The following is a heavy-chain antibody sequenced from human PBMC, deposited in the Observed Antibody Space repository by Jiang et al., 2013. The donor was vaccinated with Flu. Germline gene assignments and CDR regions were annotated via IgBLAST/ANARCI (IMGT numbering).Heavy chain of an antibody. D-gene: IGHD2-2*01. CDR1: GGTFSSCP. Sequence: GAEVKKPGSSVKVSCKASGGTFSSCPISWVRQAPGQGLEWMGGIIPFFGTANYAQKFQGRVTMTTDTSTSAAYMELRSLRSDDTAVYYCARDDIVVANGRAFDHWGQGTLVTVSS. J-gene: IGHJ4*02. CDR3: ARDDIVVANGRAFDH. CDR2: IIPFFGTA. V-gene: IGHV1-69*05.